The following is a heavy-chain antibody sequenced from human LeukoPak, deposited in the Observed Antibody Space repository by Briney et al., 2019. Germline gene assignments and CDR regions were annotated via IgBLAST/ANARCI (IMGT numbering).Heavy chain of an antibody. V-gene: IGHV4-61*02. J-gene: IGHJ6*03. CDR1: GGSLSSDSYY. D-gene: IGHD5-18*01. CDR3: ARGRGYSYGFRDYYYMDV. CDR2: IYTSGST. Sequence: PSETLSLTCTVSGGSLSSDSYYWSWIRQPPGKGLEWIGRIYTSGSTNYNPSLKSRVTISVDTSKNQFSLKLSSLTAADTAVYYCARGRGYSYGFRDYYYMDVWGKGTTVTISS.